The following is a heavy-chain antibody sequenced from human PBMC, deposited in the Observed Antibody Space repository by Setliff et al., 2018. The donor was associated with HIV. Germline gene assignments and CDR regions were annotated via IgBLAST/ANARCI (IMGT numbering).Heavy chain of an antibody. CDR2: IIPISGII. D-gene: IGHD5-12*01. J-gene: IGHJ4*02. Sequence: GASVKVSCKASGGTFNNYAINWVRQAPGQGLEWVGGIIPISGIINYARKFQGRVTVTADKSTSAAYMELSSLRSEDSAVYYCARVRVGRVGSGFEGVVDYWGQGTLVTVSS. CDR1: GGTFNNYA. V-gene: IGHV1-69*10. CDR3: ARVRVGRVGSGFEGVVDY.